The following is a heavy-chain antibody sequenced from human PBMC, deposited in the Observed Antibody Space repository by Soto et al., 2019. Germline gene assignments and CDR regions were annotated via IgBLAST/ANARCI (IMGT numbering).Heavy chain of an antibody. CDR2: IYYSGST. D-gene: IGHD5-18*01. Sequence: QVQLQESGPGLVKPSDTLSLTCAVSGYSISSSNWWGWIRQPPGKGLEWIGYIYYSGSTYYNPSLKSRVTXSXXTSKHPFSLKLSSVAAGDTAVYYCARSYRDYGMDVWGQGTTVTVSS. CDR1: GYSISSSNW. J-gene: IGHJ6*02. V-gene: IGHV4-28*01. CDR3: ARSYRDYGMDV.